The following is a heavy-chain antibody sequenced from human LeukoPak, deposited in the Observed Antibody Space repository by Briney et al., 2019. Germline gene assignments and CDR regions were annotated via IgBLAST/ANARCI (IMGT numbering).Heavy chain of an antibody. D-gene: IGHD3-22*01. V-gene: IGHV3-30*18. CDR2: ISYDGSNK. J-gene: IGHJ4*02. Sequence: GGSLRLSCAASGFTFSSYGMHWVRQAPGKGLEWVAVISYDGSNKYYADSVKGRFTISRDNSKNTLYLQMNSLRAGDTAVYYCAKGSYDSSGWFVGWGQGTLVTVSS. CDR1: GFTFSSYG. CDR3: AKGSYDSSGWFVG.